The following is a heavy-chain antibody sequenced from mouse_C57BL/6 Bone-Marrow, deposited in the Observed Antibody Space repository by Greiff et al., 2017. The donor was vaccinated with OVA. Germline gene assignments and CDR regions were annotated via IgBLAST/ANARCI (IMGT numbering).Heavy chain of an antibody. D-gene: IGHD2-3*01. CDR1: GYTFTDYY. V-gene: IGHV1-19*01. Sequence: VHVKQSGPVLVKPGASVKMSCKASGYTFTDYYMNWVKQSHGKSLEWIGVINPYNGGTSYNQKFKGKATLTVDKSSSTAYMELNSLTSEDSAVYYCARKDGLWGQGTSVTVSS. J-gene: IGHJ4*01. CDR3: ARKDGL. CDR2: INPYNGGT.